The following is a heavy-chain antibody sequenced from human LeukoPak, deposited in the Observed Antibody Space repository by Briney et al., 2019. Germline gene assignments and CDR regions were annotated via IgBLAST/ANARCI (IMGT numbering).Heavy chain of an antibody. V-gene: IGHV1-2*02. CDR2: INPNSCYT. CDR1: GYTFTGYY. CDR3: AREEANTRIHFDY. D-gene: IGHD3-22*01. J-gene: IGHJ4*02. Sequence: GASVKVSCKASGYTFTGYYIHWVRQAPGQGLEWMGYINPNSCYTNYAQKFQDRVTVPRDTPISTAYVELSRLRSDDTAVYYCAREEANTRIHFDYWGQGTLVTVSS.